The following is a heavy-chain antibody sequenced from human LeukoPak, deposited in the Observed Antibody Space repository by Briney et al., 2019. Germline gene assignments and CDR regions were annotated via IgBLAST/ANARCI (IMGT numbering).Heavy chain of an antibody. J-gene: IGHJ4*02. CDR1: GGTFSSYA. Sequence: GASVKVSCKASGGTFSSYAISWVRQAPGQGLEWMGRIIPILGIANYAQKFQGRVTITADKSTSTAYMELSSLRSEDTAVYYCASLRGYLTGYYTFDYWGRGTLVTVSS. CDR2: IIPILGIA. V-gene: IGHV1-69*04. D-gene: IGHD3-9*01. CDR3: ASLRGYLTGYYTFDY.